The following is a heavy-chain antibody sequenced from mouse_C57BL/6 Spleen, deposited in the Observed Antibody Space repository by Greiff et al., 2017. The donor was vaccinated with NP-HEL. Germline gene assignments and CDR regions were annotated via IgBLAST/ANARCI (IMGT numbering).Heavy chain of an antibody. CDR1: GYTFTSYW. J-gene: IGHJ4*01. CDR3: AKRDYDYDVWAMDY. CDR2: IDPNSGGT. V-gene: IGHV1-72*01. D-gene: IGHD2-4*01. Sequence: SCKASGYTFTSYWMHWVKQRPGRGLEWIGRIDPNSGGTKYNEKFKSKATLTVDKPSSTAYMQLSSLTSEDSAVYYCAKRDYDYDVWAMDYWGQGTSVTVSS.